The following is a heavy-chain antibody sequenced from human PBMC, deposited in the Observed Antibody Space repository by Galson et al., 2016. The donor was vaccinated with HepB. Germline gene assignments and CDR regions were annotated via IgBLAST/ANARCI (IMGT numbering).Heavy chain of an antibody. CDR2: IDWDDDK. V-gene: IGHV2-70*04. Sequence: PALVKPTQTLTLTCSFSGISLKTSGMRVSWIRQPPGKALEWLARIDWDDDKFYSTSLKTRLSISKDTSKNQVVLTMTNMDPVDTATYFCARMGSGNYLFDYWGQGILVTVSS. CDR3: ARMGSGNYLFDY. J-gene: IGHJ4*02. D-gene: IGHD1-26*01. CDR1: GISLKTSGMR.